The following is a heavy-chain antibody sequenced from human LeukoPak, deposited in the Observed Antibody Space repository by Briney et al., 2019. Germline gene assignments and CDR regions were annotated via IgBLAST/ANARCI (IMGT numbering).Heavy chain of an antibody. D-gene: IGHD6-6*01. V-gene: IGHV3-73*01. CDR2: IRSKANTYAT. J-gene: IGHJ5*02. Sequence: QPGGSLRLSCAASGFTFSGSAMHWVRQASGKGLEWVGRIRSKANTYATAYAASVKGRFTISRDNSKNTAYLQMNSLKTEDTAVYYCTRHRSESSSTNWFDPWGQGTLVTVSS. CDR1: GFTFSGSA. CDR3: TRHRSESSSTNWFDP.